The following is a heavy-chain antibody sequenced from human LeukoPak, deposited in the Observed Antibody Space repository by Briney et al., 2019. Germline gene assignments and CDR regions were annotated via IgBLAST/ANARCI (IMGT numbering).Heavy chain of an antibody. CDR3: ATHSSTLYGSC. Sequence: PGGSLRLSCAASGFTFSSYWMHWVRQAPGEGLVCVSHIDTDGRRTSYADSVKGRFTISRDNAKNTLYLEMNSLRAEDSAVYYCATHSSTLYGSCWGQGTLVTVSS. V-gene: IGHV3-74*01. J-gene: IGHJ1*01. CDR2: IDTDGRRT. D-gene: IGHD6-13*01. CDR1: GFTFSSYW.